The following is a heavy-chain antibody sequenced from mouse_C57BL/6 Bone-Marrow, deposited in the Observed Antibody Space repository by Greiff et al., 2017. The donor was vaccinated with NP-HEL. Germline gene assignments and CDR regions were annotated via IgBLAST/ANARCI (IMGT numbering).Heavy chain of an antibody. CDR2: INPNNGGT. Sequence: VQLQQSGPELVKPGASVKISCKASGYTFTDYYMNWVKQSHGKSLEWIGDINPNNGGTSYNQKFKGKATLTVDKSSSTAYMELRSLTSEDSAVYYCARDGSRLFFDYWGQGTTLTVSS. D-gene: IGHD1-1*01. J-gene: IGHJ2*01. V-gene: IGHV1-26*01. CDR1: GYTFTDYY. CDR3: ARDGSRLFFDY.